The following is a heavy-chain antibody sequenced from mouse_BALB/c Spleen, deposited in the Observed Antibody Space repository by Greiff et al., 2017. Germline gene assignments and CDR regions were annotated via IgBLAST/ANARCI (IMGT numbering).Heavy chain of an antibody. CDR2: IWTGGGT. J-gene: IGHJ4*01. Sequence: VKLMESGPGLVAPSQSLSITCTVSGFSLTSYDISWIRQPPGKGLEWLGVIWTGGGTNYNSAFMSRLSISKDNSKSQVFLKMNSLQTDDTAIYYCVRDYGSSYDYAMDYWGQGTSVTVSS. CDR1: GFSLTSYD. V-gene: IGHV2-9-2*01. D-gene: IGHD1-1*01. CDR3: VRDYGSSYDYAMDY.